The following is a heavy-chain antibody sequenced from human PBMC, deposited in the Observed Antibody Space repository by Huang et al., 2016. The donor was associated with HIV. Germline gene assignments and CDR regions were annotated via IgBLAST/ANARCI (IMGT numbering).Heavy chain of an antibody. CDR2: LCYTGKM. CDR3: ARNHDFWRGRMFAISYFDV. Sequence: QMRFQESGPGLVKPSGTLSLTCNVSGGSINTGRYYWGWISQPPGKGLEWVGSLCYTGKMHYDPSRKGRLTMSADTAKNQFSLNLSSVTAADTAIYYCARNHDFWRGRMFAISYFDVWGRGTLVTVAS. CDR1: GGSINTGRYY. V-gene: IGHV4-39*01. D-gene: IGHD3-3*01. J-gene: IGHJ2*01.